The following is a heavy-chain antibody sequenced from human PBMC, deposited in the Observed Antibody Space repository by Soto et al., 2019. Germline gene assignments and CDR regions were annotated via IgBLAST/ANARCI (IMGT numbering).Heavy chain of an antibody. Sequence: PGGSLGLSCAASGFTFSSYGMHWVRQAPGKGLDWVAVISYDGNNKYYADSVKGRFTISRDNSKNTLYLQMNSLRAEDTAVFYCARETGTRGGGAFDIWAQRTMVTVSS. D-gene: IGHD1-7*01. J-gene: IGHJ3*02. CDR2: ISYDGNNK. CDR3: ARETGTRGGGAFDI. CDR1: GFTFSSYG. V-gene: IGHV3-30*03.